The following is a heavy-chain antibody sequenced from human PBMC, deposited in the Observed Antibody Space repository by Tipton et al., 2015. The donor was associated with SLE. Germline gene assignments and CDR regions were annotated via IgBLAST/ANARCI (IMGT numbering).Heavy chain of an antibody. CDR3: ARGETGPYYDFWSGHTGDWFDP. Sequence: TLSLTCTVSGGSISSYYWSWIRQPPGKGLEWIGYIYTSGSTNYNPSLKSRVTISVDTSKNQFSLKLSSVTAADTAVYYCARGETGPYYDFWSGHTGDWFDPWGQGTLVTVSS. J-gene: IGHJ5*02. D-gene: IGHD3-3*01. CDR2: IYTSGST. CDR1: GGSISSYY. V-gene: IGHV4-4*08.